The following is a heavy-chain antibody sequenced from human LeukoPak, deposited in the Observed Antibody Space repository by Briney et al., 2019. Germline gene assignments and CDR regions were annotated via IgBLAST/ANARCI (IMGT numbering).Heavy chain of an antibody. J-gene: IGHJ6*02. V-gene: IGHV4-59*01. CDR2: IYYSGST. CDR3: ARIGQELPPAYYYYGMDV. D-gene: IGHD6-13*01. Sequence: PSETLSLTCTVSGGSISSYYWSWIRQPPGKGLEWIGYIYYSGSTNYNPSLKSRVTISVDTSKNQFSLKLSSVTAADTAVYYCARIGQELPPAYYYYGMDVWGQGTTVTVSS. CDR1: GGSISSYY.